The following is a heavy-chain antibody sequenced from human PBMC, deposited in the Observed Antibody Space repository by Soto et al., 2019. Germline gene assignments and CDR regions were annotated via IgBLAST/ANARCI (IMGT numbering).Heavy chain of an antibody. Sequence: GESLKISCXASGFTFSSYSMNWVRQAPGKGLEWVSSISSSSSYIYYADSVKGRFTISRDNAKNSLYLQMNSLRAEDTAVYYCARVSSSSGDAFDIWGQGTMVTVSS. CDR1: GFTFSSYS. CDR3: ARVSSSSGDAFDI. J-gene: IGHJ3*02. V-gene: IGHV3-21*01. D-gene: IGHD6-6*01. CDR2: ISSSSSYI.